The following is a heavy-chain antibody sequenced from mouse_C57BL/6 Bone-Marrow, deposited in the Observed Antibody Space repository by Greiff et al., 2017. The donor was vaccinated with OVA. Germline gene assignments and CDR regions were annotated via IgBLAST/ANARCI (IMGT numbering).Heavy chain of an antibody. V-gene: IGHV1-64*01. CDR1: GYTFTSYW. CDR2: IHPNSGST. Sequence: QVQLKQPGAELVKPGASVKLSCKASGYTFTSYWMHWVKQRPGQGLEWIGMIHPNSGSTNYNEKFKSKATLTVDKSSSTAYMQLSSLTSEDSAVYYCARFATVVDYFDYWGQGTTLTVSS. CDR3: ARFATVVDYFDY. D-gene: IGHD1-1*01. J-gene: IGHJ2*01.